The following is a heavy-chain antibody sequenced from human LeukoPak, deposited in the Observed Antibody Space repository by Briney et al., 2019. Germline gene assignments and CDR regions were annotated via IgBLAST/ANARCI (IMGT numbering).Heavy chain of an antibody. CDR3: AKGVTVTIFYYYYGMDV. CDR1: GGSFSGYY. J-gene: IGHJ6*02. V-gene: IGHV3-23*01. CDR2: ISGSGGNT. Sequence: HSSETLSLTCAVYGGSFSGYYWSWVRQAPGKGLEWVSGISGSGGNTYYADSVKGRFTISRDNSNNTLYLQMNSLRAEDTAVYYCAKGVTVTIFYYYYGMDVWGQGTTVTVSS. D-gene: IGHD4-17*01.